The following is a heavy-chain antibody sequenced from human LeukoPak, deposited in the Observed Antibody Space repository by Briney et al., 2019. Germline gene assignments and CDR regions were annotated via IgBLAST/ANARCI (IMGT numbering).Heavy chain of an antibody. Sequence: GASVKVSCKVSGYTLTELSMHWVRQAPGKGLEWMGRIIPILGIANYAQKFQGRVTITADKSTSTAYMELSSLRSEDTAVYYCARGTGYYGDYLNPSINWGQGTLVTVSS. CDR2: IIPILGIA. CDR1: GYTLTELS. D-gene: IGHD4-17*01. V-gene: IGHV1-69*04. J-gene: IGHJ4*02. CDR3: ARGTGYYGDYLNPSIN.